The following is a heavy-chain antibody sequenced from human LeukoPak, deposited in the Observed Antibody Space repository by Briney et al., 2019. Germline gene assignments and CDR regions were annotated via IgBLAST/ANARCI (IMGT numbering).Heavy chain of an antibody. D-gene: IGHD5-18*01. CDR1: GGSFSGYY. Sequence: PSETLSLTCAVYGGSFSGYYWSWIRQPPGKGLEWIGEINHSGSTNYNPSLKSRVTISVDTSKNQFSLKLSSVTAADTAVYYCARRLSYGSFFDYWGQGTLVSVCS. CDR3: ARRLSYGSFFDY. V-gene: IGHV4-34*01. CDR2: INHSGST. J-gene: IGHJ4*02.